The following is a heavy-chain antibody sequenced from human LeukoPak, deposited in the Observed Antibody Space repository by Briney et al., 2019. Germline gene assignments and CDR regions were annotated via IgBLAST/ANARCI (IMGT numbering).Heavy chain of an antibody. D-gene: IGHD2-2*01. V-gene: IGHV3-30*18. J-gene: IGHJ6*02. CDR1: GFTFSSYG. CDR2: ISYDGSNK. Sequence: GGSLRLSCAASGFTFSSYGMHWVRQAPGKGLEWVAVISYDGSNKYYADSVKGRFTISRDNSKNTLYLQMNSLRAEDTAVYYCAKDFASIVVVPAAQYGMDVWGQGTTVTVSS. CDR3: AKDFASIVVVPAAQYGMDV.